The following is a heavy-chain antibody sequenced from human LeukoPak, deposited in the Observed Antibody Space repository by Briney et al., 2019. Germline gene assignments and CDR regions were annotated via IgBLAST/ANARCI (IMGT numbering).Heavy chain of an antibody. CDR1: GGTFSSYA. D-gene: IGHD2-15*01. Sequence: GASVKVSCKASGGTFSSYAISWVRQAPGQGLEWMGGIIPIFGTANYAQKFQGRVTITADKSTSTAHMELSSLRSEDTAVYYCAICLTGVVVAAYFDYWGQGTLVTVSS. CDR3: AICLTGVVVAAYFDY. CDR2: IIPIFGTA. J-gene: IGHJ4*02. V-gene: IGHV1-69*06.